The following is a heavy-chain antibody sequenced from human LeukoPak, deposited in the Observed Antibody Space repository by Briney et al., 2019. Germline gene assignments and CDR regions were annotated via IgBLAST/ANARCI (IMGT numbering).Heavy chain of an antibody. V-gene: IGHV3-7*04. CDR1: GLTFSNYW. J-gene: IGHJ4*02. CDR3: ARRDGYNRNRYFDY. D-gene: IGHD5-24*01. Sequence: GGSLRLSCAASGLTFSNYWVTWVRQAPGRGLEWVADINQYRSEKLYVDSVKGQFTISRDNAKNSLSLQMNRLRGEDAAVYYCARRDGYNRNRYFDYWGQRTLVTVSS. CDR2: INQYRSEK.